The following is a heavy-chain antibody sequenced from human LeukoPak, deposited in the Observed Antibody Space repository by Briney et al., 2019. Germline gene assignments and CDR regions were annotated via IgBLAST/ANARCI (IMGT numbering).Heavy chain of an antibody. D-gene: IGHD3-22*01. V-gene: IGHV4-39*07. Sequence: SETLSLTCTVSGGSISSSSYYWGWIRQPPGKGLEWIGSIYYSGSTYYNPSLKSRVTISVDTSKNQFSLKLSSVTAADTAVYYCARGRSYYDSSGYYYTDWGQGTLVTVSS. CDR1: GGSISSSSYY. CDR2: IYYSGST. CDR3: ARGRSYYDSSGYYYTD. J-gene: IGHJ4*02.